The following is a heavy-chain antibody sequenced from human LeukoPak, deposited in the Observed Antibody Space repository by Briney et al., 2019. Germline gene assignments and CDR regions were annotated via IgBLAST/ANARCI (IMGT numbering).Heavy chain of an antibody. Sequence: SETLSPTCTVSGYSISSGYYWGWIRQPPGKGLEWIGYIYYSGSTYYNPSLKSRVTISVDTSKNQFSLKLSSVTAADTAVYYCARDRSSGWFDPWGQGTLVTVSS. V-gene: IGHV4-38-2*02. J-gene: IGHJ5*02. CDR2: IYYSGST. CDR3: ARDRSSGWFDP. D-gene: IGHD6-25*01. CDR1: GYSISSGYY.